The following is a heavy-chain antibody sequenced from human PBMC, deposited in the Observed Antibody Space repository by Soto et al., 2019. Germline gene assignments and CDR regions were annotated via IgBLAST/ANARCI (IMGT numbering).Heavy chain of an antibody. CDR3: AKPPYSSSSYYYYGMDV. J-gene: IGHJ6*02. Sequence: EVQLLESGGGLVQPGGSLRLSCAASGFTFSSYATTWVRQAPGKGLEWVSAISGSGGTTYHADSVKGRFTISRDNSKNTLYLQMNSLRAEDAAVYYCAKPPYSSSSYYYYGMDVWGQGTTVTVSS. V-gene: IGHV3-23*01. D-gene: IGHD6-6*01. CDR2: ISGSGGTT. CDR1: GFTFSSYA.